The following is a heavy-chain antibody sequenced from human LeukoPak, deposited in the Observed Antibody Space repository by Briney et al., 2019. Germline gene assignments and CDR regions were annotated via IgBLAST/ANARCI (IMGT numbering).Heavy chain of an antibody. D-gene: IGHD6-13*01. J-gene: IGHJ4*02. Sequence: ASVKVSCKASGYTFTSYGISWVRQAPGQGLEWMGWISAYNGNTNYAQKLQGRVTMTTDTSTSTAYMGLRSLRSDDTAVYYCARDLPYSSSWESIDYWGQGTLVTVSS. CDR3: ARDLPYSSSWESIDY. CDR2: ISAYNGNT. V-gene: IGHV1-18*01. CDR1: GYTFTSYG.